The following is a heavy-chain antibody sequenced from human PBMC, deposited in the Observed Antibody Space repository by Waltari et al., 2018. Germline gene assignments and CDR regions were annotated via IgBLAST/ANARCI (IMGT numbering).Heavy chain of an antibody. J-gene: IGHJ3*01. CDR3: ARDPGFSEFDL. Sequence: EVQLVESGGGLVKPGGSLRLRCAAAGCNVTIYWMSWVRQAPGKGLEFVANINQDGSEKSYVDSVKGRFTISRDNAKNSMSLQMSSLRAEDAAVYYCARDPGFSEFDLWGQGTLVSISA. CDR1: GCNVTIYW. CDR2: INQDGSEK. V-gene: IGHV3-7*01.